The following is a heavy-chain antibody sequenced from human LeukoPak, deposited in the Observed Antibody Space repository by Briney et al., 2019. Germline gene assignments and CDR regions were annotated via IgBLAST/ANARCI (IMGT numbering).Heavy chain of an antibody. CDR3: AKDQDYDFWSGYYGLYNWFDP. CDR2: ISGSGGST. V-gene: IGHV3-23*01. D-gene: IGHD3-3*01. Sequence: GGSLRLTCAASGFTFSSYAMSWARQAPGKGLEWVSAISGSGGSTYYADSVKGRFTISRDNSKNTLYLQMNSLRAEDTAVYYCAKDQDYDFWSGYYGLYNWFDPWGQGTLVTVSS. J-gene: IGHJ5*02. CDR1: GFTFSSYA.